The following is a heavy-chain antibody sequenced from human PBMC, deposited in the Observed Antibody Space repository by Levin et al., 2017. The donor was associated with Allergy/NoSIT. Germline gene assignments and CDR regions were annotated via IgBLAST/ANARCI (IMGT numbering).Heavy chain of an antibody. CDR3: AKTGMRRIVVVIATTHRGNWYFDL. V-gene: IGHV3-23*01. CDR1: GFTFSSYA. J-gene: IGHJ2*01. CDR2: ISGSGGST. D-gene: IGHD2-21*01. Sequence: SCAASGFTFSSYAMSWVRQAPGKGLEWVSAISGSGGSTYYADSVKGRFTISRDNSKNTLYLQMNSLRAEDTAVYYCAKTGMRRIVVVIATTHRGNWYFDLWGRGTLVTVSS.